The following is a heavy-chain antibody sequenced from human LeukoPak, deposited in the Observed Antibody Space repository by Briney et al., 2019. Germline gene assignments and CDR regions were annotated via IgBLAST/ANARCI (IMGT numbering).Heavy chain of an antibody. D-gene: IGHD1-1*01. Sequence: SETLSLTCAVSGGSISSGGYSWSWIRQPPGKGLEWIGYIYHSGSTYYNPSLKSRVTISVDTSKNQFSLKLSSVTAADTAVYYCARHVSNWNDAWWFDPWGQGTLVTVSS. CDR1: GGSISSGGYS. CDR2: IYHSGST. V-gene: IGHV4-30-2*01. J-gene: IGHJ5*02. CDR3: ARHVSNWNDAWWFDP.